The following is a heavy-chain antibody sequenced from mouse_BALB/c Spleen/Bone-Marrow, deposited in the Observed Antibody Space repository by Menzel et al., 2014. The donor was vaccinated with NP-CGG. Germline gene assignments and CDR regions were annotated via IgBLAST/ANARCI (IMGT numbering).Heavy chain of an antibody. J-gene: IGHJ2*01. V-gene: IGHV5-9-3*01. D-gene: IGHD2-4*01. CDR2: ISSGGSYT. Sequence: EVQLVESGGGLVKPGGSLKLSCAASGFTFSSYAMSWVRQTPEKRLEWVATISSGGSYTYYPDSVKGRFIISRDNAKNTLYLQMSSLRPEDTAMYYCARHGITRLLDYWGQGTTLTVSS. CDR1: GFTFSSYA. CDR3: ARHGITRLLDY.